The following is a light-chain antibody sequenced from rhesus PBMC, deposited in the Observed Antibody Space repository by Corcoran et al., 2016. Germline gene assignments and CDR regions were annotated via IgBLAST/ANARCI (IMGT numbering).Light chain of an antibody. CDR2: YES. CDR1: QGFSSY. Sequence: DIQMTQSPSSLSASVGDRFTITCRASQGFSSYLAWNQQTPGKAPKPLFFYESNLESGVPSRFSDSGSGPEFTLTIRSLQPEDFTTYYCPQYHSAPPLTFGGGTKVEIK. V-gene: IGKV1-37*01. J-gene: IGKJ4*01. CDR3: PQYHSAPPLT.